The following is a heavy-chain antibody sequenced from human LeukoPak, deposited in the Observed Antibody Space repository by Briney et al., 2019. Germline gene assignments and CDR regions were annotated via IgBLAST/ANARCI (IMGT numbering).Heavy chain of an antibody. V-gene: IGHV4-59*01. J-gene: IGHJ6*03. CDR1: GDSISSYY. CDR3: ARVVVGAFYYHYYMDV. CDR2: IYYSGST. Sequence: SETLSLTCTLSGDSISSYYWSWIRQPPGKGLQWIGYIYYSGSTNYNPSLKSRVIISVDRSKNQFSLRLTSVTAADTAVYYCARVVVGAFYYHYYMDVRGKGTTVIVSS. D-gene: IGHD2-2*01.